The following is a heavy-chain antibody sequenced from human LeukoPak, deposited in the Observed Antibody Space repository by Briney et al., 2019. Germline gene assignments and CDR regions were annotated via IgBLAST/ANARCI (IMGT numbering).Heavy chain of an antibody. J-gene: IGHJ4*02. D-gene: IGHD6-13*01. CDR2: INPSGGST. Sequence: ASVKVSCKASGYTFTDYYMNWVRQAPGQGLEWMGVINPSGGSTSYAQKFQGRVTMTRDTSTSTVYMELSSLRSEDTAVYYCAREQAAAAPFVDYWGQGTLVTVSS. CDR1: GYTFTDYY. V-gene: IGHV1-46*01. CDR3: AREQAAAAPFVDY.